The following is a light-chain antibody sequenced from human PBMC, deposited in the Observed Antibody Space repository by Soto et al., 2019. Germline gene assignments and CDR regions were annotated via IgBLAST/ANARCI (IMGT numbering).Light chain of an antibody. V-gene: IGKV3-20*01. CDR1: QSVSSTY. CDR2: GPS. CDR3: QQYGASRWT. J-gene: IGKJ1*01. Sequence: EIVLTQSPGTLSLSRGERATLSCRASQSVSSTYLAWYQHKPGQAPRLLIYGPSNSATGIPDKFSGSGSGTDFTLTISRLEPEDFPVYYCQQYGASRWTFGQRTRVDI.